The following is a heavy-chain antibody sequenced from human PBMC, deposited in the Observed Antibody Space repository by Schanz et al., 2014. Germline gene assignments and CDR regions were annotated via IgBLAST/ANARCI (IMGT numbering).Heavy chain of an antibody. CDR1: GFNFSDYA. D-gene: IGHD3-10*01. Sequence: EVHLLESGGGLVPPGGSLRLSCAASGFNFSDYAMCWVRQAPGKGLERVSAISGGGGTTYYTDSVKGRFTISRDNSKSTLYLQMNSLRAEDTAVYYCAKDGPGGSGSYSADGGMDVWGQGTTVTVSS. CDR2: ISGGGGTT. V-gene: IGHV3-23*01. CDR3: AKDGPGGSGSYSADGGMDV. J-gene: IGHJ6*02.